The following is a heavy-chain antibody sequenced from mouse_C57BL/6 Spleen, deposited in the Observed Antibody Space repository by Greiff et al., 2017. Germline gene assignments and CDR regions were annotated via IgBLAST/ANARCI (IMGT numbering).Heavy chain of an antibody. Sequence: QVHVKQPGTELVKPGASVKLSCKASGYTFTSYWMHWVKQRPGQGLEWIGNINPSNGGTNYNEKFKSKATLTVDKSSSTAYMQLSSLTSEDSAVYYCARGRPNWAWFAYWGQGTLVTVSA. D-gene: IGHD4-1*01. J-gene: IGHJ3*01. V-gene: IGHV1-53*01. CDR3: ARGRPNWAWFAY. CDR2: INPSNGGT. CDR1: GYTFTSYW.